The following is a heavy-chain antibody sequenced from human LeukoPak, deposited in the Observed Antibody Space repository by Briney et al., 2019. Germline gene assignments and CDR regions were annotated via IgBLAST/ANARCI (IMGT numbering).Heavy chain of an antibody. CDR3: ARRAEYYFDY. D-gene: IGHD6-19*01. Sequence: SETLSLTCAVYGGSFSGCYWSWIRQPPGKGLEWIGEINHSGSTNYNPSLKSRVTISVDTSKNQFSLKLSSVTAADTAVYYCARRAEYYFDYWGQGTLVTVSS. V-gene: IGHV4-34*01. J-gene: IGHJ4*02. CDR2: INHSGST. CDR1: GGSFSGCY.